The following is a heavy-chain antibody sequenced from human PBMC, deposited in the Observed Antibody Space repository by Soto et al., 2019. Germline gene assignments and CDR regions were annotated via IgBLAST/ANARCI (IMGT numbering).Heavy chain of an antibody. V-gene: IGHV1-18*04. J-gene: IGHJ4*02. D-gene: IGHD3-22*01. CDR1: AYRFTSYG. CDR2: ISAYNGNT. CDR3: ATFDRRGYYYDY. Sequence: QVQLVQSGAEVKKPGASVKVSCKASAYRFTSYGVSWVRQAPGQGPEWMGWISAYNGNTNYAQKLQDRVTMTTDTSTNTAYMELRSLRSDDTAVYYCATFDRRGYYYDYWGQGTLDTVSS.